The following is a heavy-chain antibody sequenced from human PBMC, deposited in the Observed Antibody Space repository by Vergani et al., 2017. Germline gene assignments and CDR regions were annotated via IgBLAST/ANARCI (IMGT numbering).Heavy chain of an antibody. CDR3: ARGPIVGATGGAFDS. J-gene: IGHJ3*02. CDR1: GFTFSSYS. CDR2: ISSSSSYI. D-gene: IGHD1-26*01. V-gene: IGHV3-21*01. Sequence: EVQLVESGGGLVKPGGSLRLSCAASGFTFSSYSMNWVRQAPGKGLEWVSSISSSSSYIYYADSVKGRFTISRDNAKNSLYLQMNSLRAEDTAVYYCARGPIVGATGGAFDSWSEGTIVTVSS.